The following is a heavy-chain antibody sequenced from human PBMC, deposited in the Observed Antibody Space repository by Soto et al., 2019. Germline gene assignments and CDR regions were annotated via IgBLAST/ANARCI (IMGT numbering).Heavy chain of an antibody. CDR3: AREVGFLEWSEGMDV. Sequence: GGSLRLSCAASGFTFSSYAMHWVRQAPGKGLEWVAVISYDGSNKYYADSVKGRFTISRDNSKNTLYLQMNSLRAEDTAVYYCAREVGFLEWSEGMDVWGQGTTVTVSS. CDR1: GFTFSSYA. V-gene: IGHV3-30-3*01. D-gene: IGHD3-3*02. CDR2: ISYDGSNK. J-gene: IGHJ6*02.